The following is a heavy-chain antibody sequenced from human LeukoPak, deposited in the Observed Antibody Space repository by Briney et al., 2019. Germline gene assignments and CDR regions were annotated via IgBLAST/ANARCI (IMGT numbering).Heavy chain of an antibody. V-gene: IGHV3-30*04. CDR2: ISYDGSNK. CDR3: ARDRRTLHGAADY. J-gene: IGHJ4*02. D-gene: IGHD4-11*01. CDR1: GFTFSSYA. Sequence: GGSLRLSCAASGFTFSSYAMHWVRQAPGKGLEWVAVISYDGSNKYYADSVKGRFTISGDNSKNTLYLQMNSLRAEDTAVYYCARDRRTLHGAADYWGQGTLVTVSS.